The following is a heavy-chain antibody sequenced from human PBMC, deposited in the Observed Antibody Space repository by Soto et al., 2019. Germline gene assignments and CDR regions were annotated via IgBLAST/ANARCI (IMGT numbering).Heavy chain of an antibody. CDR3: ASDYNWNYDYYYYGMDV. J-gene: IGHJ6*02. CDR2: INPNSGGT. CDR1: GYTFTGYY. Sequence: ASVKVSCKASGYTFTGYYMHWLRQSPGQGLEWMGWINPNSGGTNYAQKFQGRVTMTRDTSISTAYMELSRLRSDDTAVYCCASDYNWNYDYYYYGMDVWGQGTTVTVSS. D-gene: IGHD1-7*01. V-gene: IGHV1-2*02.